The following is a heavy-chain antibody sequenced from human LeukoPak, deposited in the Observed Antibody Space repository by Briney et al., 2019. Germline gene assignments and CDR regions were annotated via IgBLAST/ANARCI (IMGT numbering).Heavy chain of an antibody. J-gene: IGHJ3*02. V-gene: IGHV1-8*03. CDR1: GYTFTSYD. CDR2: MNPISGNT. D-gene: IGHD3-10*01. Sequence: GASVKVSCKASGYTFTSYDINWVRQAAGQGLEWMGWMNPISGNTGYAQKFQGRVTITRNTSTSTAYMELTGLRSEDTAVYCWARGGGWFGALEIWGQGTVVTVSS. CDR3: ARGGGWFGALEI.